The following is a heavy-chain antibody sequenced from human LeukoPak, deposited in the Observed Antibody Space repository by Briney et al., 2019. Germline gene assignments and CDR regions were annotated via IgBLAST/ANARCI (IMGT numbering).Heavy chain of an antibody. CDR1: GFTFSNYG. CDR2: IRYDGINK. Sequence: GGSLRLSCAASGFTFSNYGMHWVRQAPGKGLEWVAFIRYDGINKYYADSVKGRFTISRDNSKNTLYLQMNSLRAEDTAVYYCAKDWANYYGSGSFYFDYWGQGTLVTVSS. J-gene: IGHJ4*02. D-gene: IGHD3-10*01. V-gene: IGHV3-30*02. CDR3: AKDWANYYGSGSFYFDY.